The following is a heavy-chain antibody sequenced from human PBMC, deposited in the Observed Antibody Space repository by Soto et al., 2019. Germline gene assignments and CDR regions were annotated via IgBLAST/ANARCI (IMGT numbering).Heavy chain of an antibody. CDR1: GFTFDDYA. J-gene: IGHJ6*03. CDR2: ISWNSGSI. CDR3: AEDGYQIVPATADYYYYMDV. Sequence: EVQLVESGGGLVQPGRSLRLSCAASGFTFDDYAMHWVRQAPGKGLEWVSGISWNSGSIGYADSVKGRFTISRDNAKNSLYLQMNCLRDEDMAFYNCAEDGYQIVPATADYYYYMDVWGKGTTVTVSS. V-gene: IGHV3-9*03. D-gene: IGHD2-2*01.